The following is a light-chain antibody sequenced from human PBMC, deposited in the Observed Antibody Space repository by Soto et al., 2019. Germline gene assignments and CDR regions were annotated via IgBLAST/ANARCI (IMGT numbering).Light chain of an antibody. CDR2: GNK. V-gene: IGLV1-40*01. CDR3: QSYDNNLRGVL. J-gene: IGLJ2*01. Sequence: QSVLTQPPSVSGAPGQIVTISCTGSSSNIGAGSGVHWYQQSPGRVPKLLVYGNKHRPSGVPDRFSASKSGTSASLAITGLQADDEADYYCQSYDNNLRGVLFGGGTKLTVL. CDR1: SSNIGAGSG.